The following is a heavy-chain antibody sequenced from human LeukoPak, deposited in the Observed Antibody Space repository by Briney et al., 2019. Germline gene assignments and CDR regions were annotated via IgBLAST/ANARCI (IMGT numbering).Heavy chain of an antibody. CDR1: GGSISSYY. CDR3: ARVRFPRWFDP. CDR2: IYYSGST. Sequence: SETLSLTCTVSGGSISSYYWSWIRQPPGKGLEWIGYIYYSGSTNYNPSLKSRVTISVDTSKNQFSLKLSSVTAADTAVYYCARVRFPRWFDPWDQGTLVTVSS. D-gene: IGHD2-21*01. V-gene: IGHV4-59*01. J-gene: IGHJ5*02.